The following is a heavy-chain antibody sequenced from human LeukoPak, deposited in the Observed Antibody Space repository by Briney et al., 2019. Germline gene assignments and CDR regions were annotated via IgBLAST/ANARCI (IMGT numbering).Heavy chain of an antibody. CDR1: GDSIRTYF. D-gene: IGHD3-22*01. J-gene: IGHJ5*02. Sequence: SETLSLTCSVSGDSIRTYFWSWIRQPPGKGLEWIGYNYYSGSTRYNPSLKSRVTISIDTSENQFSLKLSSVTAADTAVYYCAREVGYDSSGYYSTNWFDPWGQGTLVTVSS. CDR3: AREVGYDSSGYYSTNWFDP. CDR2: NYYSGST. V-gene: IGHV4-59*01.